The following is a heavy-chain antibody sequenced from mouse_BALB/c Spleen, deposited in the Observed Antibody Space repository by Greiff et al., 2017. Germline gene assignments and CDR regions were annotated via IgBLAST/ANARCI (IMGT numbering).Heavy chain of an antibody. D-gene: IGHD4-1*01. CDR2: INPNNGGT. J-gene: IGHJ3*01. Sequence: EVKLMESGPELVKPGASVKIPCKASGYTFTDYNMDWVKQSHGKSLEWIGDINPNNGGTIYNQKFKGKATLTVDKSSSTAYMELRSLTSEDTAVYYCSTGTPFAYWGQGTLVTVSA. CDR3: STGTPFAY. V-gene: IGHV1-18*01. CDR1: GYTFTDYN.